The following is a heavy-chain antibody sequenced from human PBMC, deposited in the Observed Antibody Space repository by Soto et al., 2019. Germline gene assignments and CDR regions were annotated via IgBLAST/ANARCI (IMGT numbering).Heavy chain of an antibody. CDR3: ARRDIVVVPAAIRGYYYGMDV. Sequence: GDSLKISCKGSGYSFTSYWISWVRQMPGKGLEWMGRIDPSDSYTNYSPSFQGHVTISADKSISTAYLQWSSLKASDTAMYYCARRDIVVVPAAIRGYYYGMDVWGKGTTVTVSS. D-gene: IGHD2-2*02. CDR2: IDPSDSYT. J-gene: IGHJ6*04. V-gene: IGHV5-10-1*01. CDR1: GYSFTSYW.